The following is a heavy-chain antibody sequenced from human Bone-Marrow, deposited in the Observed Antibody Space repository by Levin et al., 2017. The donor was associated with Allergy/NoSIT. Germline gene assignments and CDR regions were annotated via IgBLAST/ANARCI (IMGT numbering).Heavy chain of an antibody. CDR3: AREVAYDGPSDYSGMDV. D-gene: IGHD5-12*01. CDR1: GGSISSSSYY. Sequence: SSETLSLTCTVSGGSISSSSYYWGWIRQPPGKGLEWIGTIYYSGSTYYNPSLKSRVTISIDMSKNQFSLKLSSVTAADTAGYYCAREVAYDGPSDYSGMDVWGQGTTVTVSS. V-gene: IGHV4-39*07. CDR2: IYYSGST. J-gene: IGHJ6*02.